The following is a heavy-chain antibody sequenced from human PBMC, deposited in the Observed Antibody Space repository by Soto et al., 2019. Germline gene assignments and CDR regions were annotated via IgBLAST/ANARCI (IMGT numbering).Heavy chain of an antibody. Sequence: LLILSLTSTVSEGSIIGLSYYCSWIRQPPGKGLEWIGYIYYSGSTNYNPSLKSRVTISVDTSKNQFSLKLSSVTAADTAVYYCAREFRNSSGWFTKYYYGMDVWGQGTTVTVSS. CDR3: AREFRNSSGWFTKYYYGMDV. CDR2: IYYSGST. V-gene: IGHV4-61*01. D-gene: IGHD6-19*01. CDR1: EGSIIGLSYY. J-gene: IGHJ6*02.